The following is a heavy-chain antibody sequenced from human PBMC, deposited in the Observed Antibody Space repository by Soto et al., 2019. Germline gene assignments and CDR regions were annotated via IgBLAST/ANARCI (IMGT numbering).Heavy chain of an antibody. CDR3: ARLYTGYEAFDY. CDR1: CGSINSGDYY. Sequence: SETLSLTCSFSCGSINSGDYYWSWIRQSPGKGLEWIGYIYYSGSTYYNPSLKSRSTISIDTSKNQFFLDVDSVTAADTAVYYCARLYTGYEAFDYWGQGTLVTVSS. CDR2: IYYSGST. J-gene: IGHJ4*02. V-gene: IGHV4-30-4*01. D-gene: IGHD5-12*01.